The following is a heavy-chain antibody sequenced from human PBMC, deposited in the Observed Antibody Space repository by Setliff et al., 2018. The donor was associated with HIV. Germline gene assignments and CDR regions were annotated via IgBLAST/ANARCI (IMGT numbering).Heavy chain of an antibody. Sequence: PSETLSLTCTVSGGSISNGVYYWSWIRQPAGKGLEWIGHIYTSGSTNYNPSLKSRVTISVDTSKNQFSLKLSSVTAADTAVYYCARSWGSSSGYYYNGMDVWGQGTTVTVSS. CDR1: GGSISNGVYY. J-gene: IGHJ6*02. D-gene: IGHD6-6*01. CDR2: IYTSGST. CDR3: ARSWGSSSGYYYNGMDV. V-gene: IGHV4-61*09.